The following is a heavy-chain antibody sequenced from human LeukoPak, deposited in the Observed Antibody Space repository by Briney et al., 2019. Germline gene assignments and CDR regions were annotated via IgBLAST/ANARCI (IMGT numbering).Heavy chain of an antibody. Sequence: GSSVKVSCKASGGTFSSYAISWVRQAPGQGLEWMGGIIPIFGTANYAQKFQGRVTITTDESTSTAYMELSSLRSEDTAVYYCARAGRYYYDSSGYFDYWGQGTLVTVSS. D-gene: IGHD3-22*01. CDR1: GGTFSSYA. CDR3: ARAGRYYYDSSGYFDY. J-gene: IGHJ4*02. V-gene: IGHV1-69*05. CDR2: IIPIFGTA.